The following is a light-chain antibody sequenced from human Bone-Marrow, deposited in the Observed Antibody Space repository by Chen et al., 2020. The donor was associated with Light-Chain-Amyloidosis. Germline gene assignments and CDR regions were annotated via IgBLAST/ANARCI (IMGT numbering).Light chain of an antibody. Sequence: SYVLTQPSSVSVAPGQTATIACGGNNIGSTSVHWYQQTPGQPPLLVVYDDSDRPSGIPERLSGSNSGNTATLTISGVEAGDEADYYCQVWDRSSDRPVFGGGTKLTVL. CDR2: DDS. J-gene: IGLJ3*02. CDR1: NIGSTS. V-gene: IGLV3-21*02. CDR3: QVWDRSSDRPV.